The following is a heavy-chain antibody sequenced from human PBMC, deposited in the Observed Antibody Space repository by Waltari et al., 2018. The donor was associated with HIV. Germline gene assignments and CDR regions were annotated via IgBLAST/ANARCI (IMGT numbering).Heavy chain of an antibody. J-gene: IGHJ4*01. V-gene: IGHV1-46*01. CDR1: GFILADHY. CDR2: SSAGDGSA. D-gene: IGHD2-21*02. CDR3: ARAGLRGLIQDFDI. Sequence: QVQLMQSGIEMRTPGASVRLSCRASGFILADHYFHWVRQGPRKAFEWMGLSSAGDGSANSAQKVEARVTLTSDLFTGTIHMDLMSLKPEDTAVYFCARAGLRGLIQDFDIWGQGTQLIVSS.